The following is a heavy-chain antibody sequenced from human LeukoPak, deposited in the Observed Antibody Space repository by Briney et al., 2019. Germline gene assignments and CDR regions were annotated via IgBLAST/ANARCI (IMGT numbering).Heavy chain of an antibody. Sequence: SETLSLTCTVSGGSISSYYWSWIRQPAGKGLEWIGRIYTSGSTNYNPSLKSRVTMSVDTSKNQFSLKLSSVTAADTAVYYCARDFSGWTYYYYYYMDVWGKGTTVTVSS. CDR1: GGSISSYY. D-gene: IGHD6-19*01. V-gene: IGHV4-4*07. CDR3: ARDFSGWTYYYYYYMDV. CDR2: IYTSGST. J-gene: IGHJ6*03.